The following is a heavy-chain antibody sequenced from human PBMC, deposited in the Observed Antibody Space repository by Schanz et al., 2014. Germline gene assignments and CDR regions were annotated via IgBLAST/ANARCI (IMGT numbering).Heavy chain of an antibody. J-gene: IGHJ2*01. CDR2: VFPNGIT. V-gene: IGHV4-61*02. D-gene: IGHD1-1*01. CDR1: GGSIRSGTYY. Sequence: QVQLQESGPGLVKPSQTLSLTCTVSGGSIRSGTYYWSWIRQPAGKALEWVGRVFPNGITNYNPPLKGRFTIPLDTAKNQFSLTLTSVAAADTAVYYCARDTTWRLDLWGRGTLVTVSS. CDR3: ARDTTWRLDL.